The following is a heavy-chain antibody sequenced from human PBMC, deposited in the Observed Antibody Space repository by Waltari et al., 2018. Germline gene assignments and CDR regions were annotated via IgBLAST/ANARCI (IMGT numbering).Heavy chain of an antibody. CDR2: IVVGSGNT. CDR3: AAWRGIAARKPLYMDV. D-gene: IGHD6-6*01. V-gene: IGHV1-58*02. CDR1: GFTFTSSA. J-gene: IGHJ6*03. Sequence: QMQLVQSGPAVKKPGTSVKVSCNASGFTFTSSAMQWVRQARGQRLEWIGWIVVGSGNTNYAQKFQERVTITRDMSTSTAYMELSSLRSEDTAVYYCAAWRGIAARKPLYMDVWGKGTTVTISS.